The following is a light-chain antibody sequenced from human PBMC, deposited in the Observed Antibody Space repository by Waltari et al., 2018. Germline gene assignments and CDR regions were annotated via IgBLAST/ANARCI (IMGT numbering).Light chain of an antibody. J-gene: IGKJ3*01. Sequence: IQLTQSPSSLSASVGDRVTITCRASQDISTALAWYQQKSGEAPKLLIYAASSLQSGVPSRFSGSGSGTDFTLTISSLQPEDFATYYCQQSYSTPFTFGPGTKVDIK. CDR1: QDISTA. V-gene: IGKV1-39*01. CDR3: QQSYSTPFT. CDR2: AAS.